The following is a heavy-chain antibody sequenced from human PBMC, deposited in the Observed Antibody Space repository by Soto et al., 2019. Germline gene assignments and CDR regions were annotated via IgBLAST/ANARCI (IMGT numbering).Heavy chain of an antibody. D-gene: IGHD3-10*02. CDR1: GFTFSGYA. CDR3: TRHVRSFGGMGV. V-gene: IGHV3-73*02. J-gene: IGHJ6*02. CDR2: IRSKTNNYAT. Sequence: EVQLVESGGGLVQPGGSLKLSCAASGFTFSGYAMQWVRQASGKGLEWVGRIRSKTNNYATAYGASVKGRFTISRDDSMNTAYLQMNSLKTEDTAVYYCTRHVRSFGGMGVWGQGTTVTVSS.